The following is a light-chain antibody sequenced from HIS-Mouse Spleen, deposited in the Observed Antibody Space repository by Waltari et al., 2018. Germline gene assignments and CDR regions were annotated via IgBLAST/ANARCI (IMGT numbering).Light chain of an antibody. CDR3: YSTDSSGNHRV. V-gene: IGLV1-44*01. J-gene: IGLJ2*01. CDR1: SSNIGSNT. CDR2: SNN. Sequence: QSVLTQPPSASGTPGQRVTISCSGSSSNIGSNTENWYQQLPGTAPKLLIYSNNQRPSGVPDRFSGSKSGTSASLAISGLQSEDEADYYCYSTDSSGNHRVFGGGTKLTVL.